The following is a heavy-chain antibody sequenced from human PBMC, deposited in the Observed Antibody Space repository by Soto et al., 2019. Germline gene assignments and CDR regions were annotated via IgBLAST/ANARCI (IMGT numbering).Heavy chain of an antibody. CDR3: AKPGAATSGDWGYFDY. D-gene: IGHD7-27*01. CDR1: GFTFSNYG. J-gene: IGHJ4*02. V-gene: IGHV3-30*18. Sequence: QVQVVDSGGGVVQPGRSLRLSCTASGFTFSNYGMHWVRQAPGKGLEWVAIISNDGSNKHYRDYVKGRFTLSRDNSRNTLYLQMNSLRPEDTAVYYCAKPGAATSGDWGYFDYWGQGTLVTVSS. CDR2: ISNDGSNK.